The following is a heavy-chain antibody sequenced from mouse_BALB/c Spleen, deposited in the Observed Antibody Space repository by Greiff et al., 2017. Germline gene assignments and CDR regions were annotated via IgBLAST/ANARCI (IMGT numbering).Heavy chain of an antibody. D-gene: IGHD2-1*01. J-gene: IGHJ2*01. V-gene: IGHV5-9-3*01. Sequence: EVQLVESGGGLVKPGGSLKLSCAASGFTFSSYAMSWVRQTPEKRLEWVATISSGGSYTYYPDSVKGRFTISRDNAKNTLYLQMSSLRSEDTAMYYCARQGGNYEKYYFDYWGQGTTLTVSS. CDR3: ARQGGNYEKYYFDY. CDR2: ISSGGSYT. CDR1: GFTFSSYA.